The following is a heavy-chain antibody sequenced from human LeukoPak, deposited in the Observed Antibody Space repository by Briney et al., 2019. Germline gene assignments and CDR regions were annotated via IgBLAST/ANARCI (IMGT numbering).Heavy chain of an antibody. CDR2: IYYSGST. CDR1: GGSISGRSYY. D-gene: IGHD2-15*01. CDR3: ARSHDCSGGSCYSPIDY. J-gene: IGHJ4*02. Sequence: SETLSLTCSVSGGSISGRSYYWGWIRQPPGKGLEWIGSIYYSGSTYYNPSLKSRVTISVDTSKNQFSLKLSSVTAADTAVYYCARSHDCSGGSCYSPIDYWGQGTLVTVSS. V-gene: IGHV4-39*07.